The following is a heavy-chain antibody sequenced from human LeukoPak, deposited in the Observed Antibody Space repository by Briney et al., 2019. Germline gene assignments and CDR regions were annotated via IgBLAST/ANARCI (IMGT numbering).Heavy chain of an antibody. V-gene: IGHV5-51*01. CDR2: IYPGDSDT. CDR3: ARRSPIAAAGTSFDI. J-gene: IGHJ3*02. D-gene: IGHD6-13*01. Sequence: GESLKISCKGSGYSFTSYWIGWVRQMPGKGLEWMGIIYPGDSDTRYSPSFQGQVTISADKSISTAYLQWSSLKASDTTMYYCARRSPIAAAGTSFDIWGQGTMVTVSS. CDR1: GYSFTSYW.